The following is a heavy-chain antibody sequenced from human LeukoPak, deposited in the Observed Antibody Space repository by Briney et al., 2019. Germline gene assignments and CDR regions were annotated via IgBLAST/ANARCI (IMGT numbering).Heavy chain of an antibody. D-gene: IGHD1-1*01. CDR2: ISKTGGAI. J-gene: IGHJ4*02. V-gene: IGHV3-48*01. CDR3: ATTTPADD. Sequence: GGSLRLSCAGSGFTFSSYSMNWVRQAPGKGLEWVSYISKTGGAIYYAYTVKGRFTFFRDNDKNSLYLQMNMLTVEDTVLYYPATTTPADDWGQGRLVTV. CDR1: GFTFSSYS.